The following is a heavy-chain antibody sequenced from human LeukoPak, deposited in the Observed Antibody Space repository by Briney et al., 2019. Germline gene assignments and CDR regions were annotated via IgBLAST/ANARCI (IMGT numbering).Heavy chain of an antibody. D-gene: IGHD2-2*03. CDR3: ARDSGYCSSTSCSPANWFDP. Sequence: SETLSLTCTVSGGSISSYYWSWIRQPAGKRLEWIGRIYTSGSTNYNPSLKSRVTMSVDTSKNQFSLKLSSVTAADTAVYYCARDSGYCSSTSCSPANWFDPWGQGTLVTVSS. V-gene: IGHV4-4*07. CDR2: IYTSGST. CDR1: GGSISSYY. J-gene: IGHJ5*02.